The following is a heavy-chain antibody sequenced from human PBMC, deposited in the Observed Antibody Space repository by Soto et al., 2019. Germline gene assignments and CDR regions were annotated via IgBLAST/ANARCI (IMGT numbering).Heavy chain of an antibody. V-gene: IGHV3-30-3*01. D-gene: IGHD3-3*01. J-gene: IGHJ5*02. CDR1: GFTLSSYA. Sequence: LRLSCAASGFTLSSYAMHWVRQAPGKGLEWVAVISYDGSNKYYADSVKGRFTISRDNSKNTLYLQMNSLGAEDTAVYYCARDSTNYDFWSGYPIAWGQGTLVTVSS. CDR3: ARDSTNYDFWSGYPIA. CDR2: ISYDGSNK.